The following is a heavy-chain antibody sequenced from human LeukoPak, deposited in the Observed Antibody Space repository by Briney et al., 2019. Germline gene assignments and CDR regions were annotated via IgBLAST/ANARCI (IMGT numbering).Heavy chain of an antibody. D-gene: IGHD6-13*01. Sequence: GGSLRLSCAASGFTFSSYAMSWVRQAPGKGLGWVSAISGSGGSTYYADSVKGRFTISRDNSKNTLYLQMNSLRAEDTAVYYCAKDIAAAGRMFNYWGQGTLVTVSS. CDR1: GFTFSSYA. CDR3: AKDIAAAGRMFNY. CDR2: ISGSGGST. J-gene: IGHJ4*02. V-gene: IGHV3-23*01.